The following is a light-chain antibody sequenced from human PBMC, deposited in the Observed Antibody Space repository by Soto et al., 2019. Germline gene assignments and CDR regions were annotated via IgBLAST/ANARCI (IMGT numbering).Light chain of an antibody. V-gene: IGKV4-1*01. J-gene: IGKJ3*01. CDR1: QSVLYSSNNKNY. CDR2: WAS. CDR3: QQYYSTLFT. Sequence: DIVMTQSPDSLAVSLGERATINCKSSQSVLYSSNNKNYLAWYQQKPGQPPKLLFYWASTRESGVPDRLSGSGSGTDFTLTISSLQAEDVAVYYCQQYYSTLFTFGPGTKVDI.